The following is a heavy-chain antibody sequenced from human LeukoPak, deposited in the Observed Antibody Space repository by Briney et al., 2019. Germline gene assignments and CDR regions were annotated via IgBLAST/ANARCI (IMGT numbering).Heavy chain of an antibody. J-gene: IGHJ4*02. CDR3: ARGGAYGKMDY. CDR2: ITNSGRTI. CDR1: GFSFSSFE. V-gene: IGHV3-48*03. D-gene: IGHD4-17*01. Sequence: GGSLRLSCAASGFSFSSFEMNWVRQAPGKGLEGVSYITNSGRTIYYADSVKGRFTISRDNAKNSLYLQMNSQRGEDTALYYCARGGAYGKMDYWGQGTLVTVSS.